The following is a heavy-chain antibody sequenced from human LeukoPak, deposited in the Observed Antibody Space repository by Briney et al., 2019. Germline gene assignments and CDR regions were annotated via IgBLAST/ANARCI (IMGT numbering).Heavy chain of an antibody. CDR3: ARGSRRLADFHY. CDR2: ISYSGST. D-gene: IGHD1-26*01. Sequence: PSETLSLTCTVSGDSISSSDYYWGRIRQPPGKGLGWIGTISYSGSTYYNPSLQSRVTISVDTSKNQFSLKLSSVTATDTAVYYCARGSRRLADFHYWGQGTLVTVSS. J-gene: IGHJ4*02. V-gene: IGHV4-39*01. CDR1: GDSISSSDYY.